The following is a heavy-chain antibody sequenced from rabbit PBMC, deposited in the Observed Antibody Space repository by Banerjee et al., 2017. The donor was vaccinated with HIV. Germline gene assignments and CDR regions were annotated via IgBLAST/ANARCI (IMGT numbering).Heavy chain of an antibody. Sequence: QSLEESGGDLVKPGASLTLTCTASGFSFSSRYWICWVRQAPGKGLEWIGCIDPVFGSTYYASWVNGRFTISSHNAQNTLYLQLNSLTAADTATYFCTRDDASVSGVYHDLWGPGTLVTVS. J-gene: IGHJ4*01. CDR1: GFSFSSRYW. V-gene: IGHV1S40*01. D-gene: IGHD1-1*01. CDR2: IDPVFGST. CDR3: TRDDASVSGVYHDL.